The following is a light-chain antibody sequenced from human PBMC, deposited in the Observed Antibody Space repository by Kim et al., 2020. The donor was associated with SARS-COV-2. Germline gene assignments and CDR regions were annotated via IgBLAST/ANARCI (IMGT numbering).Light chain of an antibody. J-gene: IGLJ2*01. CDR2: PDG. Sequence: KRVTIPYTRNGGTMATNELQGNEQRPGGAPATDNHPDGQRPSGVPDRFSGSIDSYSNSASLTISGLRTEDEADYYCQSYDSSNIVVFGGGTQLTVL. CDR1: GGTMATNE. V-gene: IGLV6-57*03. CDR3: QSYDSSNIVV.